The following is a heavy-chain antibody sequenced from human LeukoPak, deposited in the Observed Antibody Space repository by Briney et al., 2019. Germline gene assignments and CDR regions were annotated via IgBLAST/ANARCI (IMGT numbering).Heavy chain of an antibody. J-gene: IGHJ4*02. CDR1: GDSVSSNSAA. CDR3: ARGGEQQLLFDY. D-gene: IGHD6-13*01. V-gene: IGHV6-1*01. CDR2: TYYRSKWYN. Sequence: SQTLSLTCAISGDSVSSNSAAWNWIRQSPSRGLXXXGRTYYRSKWYNXXAVXVKSRITINPDTSKNQFSLQLNSVTPEDTAVYYCARGGEQQLLFDYWGQGTLVTVSS.